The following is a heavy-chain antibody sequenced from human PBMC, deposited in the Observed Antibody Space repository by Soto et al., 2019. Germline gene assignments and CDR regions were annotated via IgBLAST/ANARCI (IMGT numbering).Heavy chain of an antibody. CDR2: INAANGDP. CDR3: VRRHVSATGIDWFDP. J-gene: IGHJ5*02. Sequence: ASVKVSCPASGYTLTSYGIHWVRQAPGQRLEWMVCINAANGDPKYSPKFQGRVTITRDTPASTAYMELSSLRSEDTAVYYCVRRHVSATGIDWFDPWGQGTLVTVCS. V-gene: IGHV1-3*01. D-gene: IGHD6-13*01. CDR1: GYTLTSYG.